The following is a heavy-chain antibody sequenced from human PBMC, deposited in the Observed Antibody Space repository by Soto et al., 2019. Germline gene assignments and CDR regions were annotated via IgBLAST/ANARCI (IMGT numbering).Heavy chain of an antibody. CDR1: GYTFMNYY. Sequence: QVQMVQSGAEVKKPGASVKLSCKASGYTFMNYYIHWVRQAPGQGLEWMGIINPNGYTSTLAQKFQGRLTVTSDTSTSTVYMELGSLSSKDTAVYYCARDLHGAFTTMVYWGQGSLVTVSS. J-gene: IGHJ4*02. CDR3: ARDLHGAFTTMVY. V-gene: IGHV1-46*01. CDR2: INPNGYTS. D-gene: IGHD5-18*01.